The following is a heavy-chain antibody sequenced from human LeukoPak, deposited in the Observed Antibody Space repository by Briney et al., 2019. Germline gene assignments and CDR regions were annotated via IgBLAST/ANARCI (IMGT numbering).Heavy chain of an antibody. V-gene: IGHV4-31*03. D-gene: IGHD3-22*01. CDR3: ARSPYYYVSSGYPDVGYFDY. Sequence: SETLSLTCTVSGGSISSGGYYWSWIRQHPGKGLEWIGYIYYSGSTYYNPSLKSRVTISVDTSKNQFSLKLSPVTAADTAVYYCARSPYYYVSSGYPDVGYFDYWGQGTLVTVSS. CDR2: IYYSGST. J-gene: IGHJ4*02. CDR1: GGSISSGGYY.